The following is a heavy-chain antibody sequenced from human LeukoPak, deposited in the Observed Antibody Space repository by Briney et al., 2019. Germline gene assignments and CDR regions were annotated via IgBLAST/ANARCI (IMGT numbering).Heavy chain of an antibody. CDR2: ISGSGGST. CDR1: GFTFSNYA. Sequence: GGSLRLSCAASGFTFSNYAMSWVRQAPGKGLEWVSVISGSGGSTYYADSGKGRFTISRDNSKNTLYLQMNSLRAEDTAVYYCAARDIVVVVAATLDYWGQGTLVTVSS. CDR3: AARDIVVVVAATLDY. J-gene: IGHJ4*02. V-gene: IGHV3-23*01. D-gene: IGHD2-15*01.